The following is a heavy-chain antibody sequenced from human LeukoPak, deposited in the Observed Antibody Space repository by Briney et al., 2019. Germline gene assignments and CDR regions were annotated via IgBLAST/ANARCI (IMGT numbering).Heavy chain of an antibody. Sequence: GGSLRLSCAASGFTFSSYGMSWVRQAPGKGLEWVSAISGSGVSTYYADSVKGRFTISGDNAKNTLYLQMNSLRAEDTAVYYCARSGRGGAFDIWGQGTMVTVSS. CDR3: ARSGRGGAFDI. D-gene: IGHD1-26*01. CDR1: GFTFSSYG. CDR2: ISGSGVST. J-gene: IGHJ3*02. V-gene: IGHV3-23*01.